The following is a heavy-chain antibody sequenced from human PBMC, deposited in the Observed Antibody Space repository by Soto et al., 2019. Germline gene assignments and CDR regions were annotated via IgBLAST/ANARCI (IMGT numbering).Heavy chain of an antibody. J-gene: IGHJ6*02. V-gene: IGHV3-33*01. CDR1: VFTFRTYG. D-gene: IGHD3-16*01. CDR3: ARDGTFGAQPGSLDI. CDR2: FWYDGSNK. Sequence: PVGSLRLSCAASVFTFRTYGMHCVRHSPGRGLEWVAIFWYDGSNKYYAESVKGRFTISRDNSKNTLYLQMNSLRAEDTAVYYCARDGTFGAQPGSLDIWGQGTMVTVSS.